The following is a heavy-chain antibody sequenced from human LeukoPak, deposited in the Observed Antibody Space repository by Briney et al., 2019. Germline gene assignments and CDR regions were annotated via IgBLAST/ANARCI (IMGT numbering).Heavy chain of an antibody. J-gene: IGHJ5*02. V-gene: IGHV4-38-2*02. CDR2: IYWSGNT. Sequence: SETLSLTCTVSGYSISSGYYWGWIRQPPGKGLEWIGSIYWSGNTYYHPSLTSRVTISVDTSKNQFSLRLSSVTAADTAVYYCAREPHIVVVTATPLWFDPWGQGTQVTVSS. CDR1: GYSISSGYY. CDR3: AREPHIVVVTATPLWFDP. D-gene: IGHD2-21*02.